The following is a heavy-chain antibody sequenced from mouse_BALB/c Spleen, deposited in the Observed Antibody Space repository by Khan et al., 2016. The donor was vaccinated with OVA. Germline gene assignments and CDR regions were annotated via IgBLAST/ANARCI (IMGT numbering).Heavy chain of an antibody. J-gene: IGHJ3*01. CDR2: INPSNGYT. CDR1: GYTFTSYT. V-gene: IGHV1-4*01. D-gene: IGHD2-14*01. CDR3: VRDGAYHRNDGWFAY. Sequence: LQESGAELARPGASVKMSCKASGYTFTSYTIHWIKLRPGQGLEWIGYINPSNGYTNYNQKFEDKATLTADKSSTTAYMELSSLTSDDSALYNCVRDGAYHRNDGWFAYWGQGTLVTVSA.